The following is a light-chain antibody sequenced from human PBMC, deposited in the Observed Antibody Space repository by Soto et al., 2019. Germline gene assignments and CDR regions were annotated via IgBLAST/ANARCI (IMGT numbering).Light chain of an antibody. CDR3: QQSYSTPWT. V-gene: IGKV1-12*01. J-gene: IGKJ1*01. CDR1: QGVNRW. CDR2: AAS. Sequence: DIQMTQSPSSVAASVGDRVTLTCRASQGVNRWLAWYQQKPGKAPKVLIYAASSLQSGVPSRFSGSGSGTDFTLTISSLQPEDFATYYCQQSYSTPWTFGQGTKVEIK.